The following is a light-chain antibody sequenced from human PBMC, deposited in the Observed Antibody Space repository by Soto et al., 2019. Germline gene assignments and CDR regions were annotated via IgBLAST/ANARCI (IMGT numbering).Light chain of an antibody. CDR1: QSVSSNS. J-gene: IGKJ1*01. Sequence: EIVLTQSPGTLSLSLGETASLSCRASQSVSSNSLAWYQQRPGQAPRLLIYGASTRATGIPDRFSGGGSGSGTDFTLTISRLEPEDVAVYYCQQYISTPWTFGPGAKVEI. V-gene: IGKV3-20*01. CDR3: QQYISTPWT. CDR2: GAS.